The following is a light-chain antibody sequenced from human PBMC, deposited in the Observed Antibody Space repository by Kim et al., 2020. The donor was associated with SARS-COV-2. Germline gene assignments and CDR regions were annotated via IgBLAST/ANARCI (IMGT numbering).Light chain of an antibody. CDR2: LDT. J-gene: IGLJ2*01. V-gene: IGLV3-1*01. CDR3: QAWDGSTVV. Sequence: SYELTQPPSVSVSPGQTAIITCSGDKLGNKYTSWYQQKPGQSPVLVIYLDTKRPSGIPERFSGSNSGNTATLTISGTQPMDEADYYCQAWDGSTVVFGGGTQLTVL. CDR1: KLGNKY.